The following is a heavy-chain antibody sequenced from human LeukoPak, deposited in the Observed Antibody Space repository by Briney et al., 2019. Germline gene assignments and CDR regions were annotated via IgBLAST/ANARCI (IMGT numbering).Heavy chain of an antibody. CDR1: GGSISSGGYY. J-gene: IGHJ4*02. D-gene: IGHD3-10*01. Sequence: SQTLSLTRTVSGGSISSGGYYWRWIRQHPGKGLEWIGYIYYSGSTYYNPSLKSRVTISVDTSKTQFSLKLSSVTTADTAVYYCASRMVREVLYYFDYWGQGTLVTVSS. CDR3: ASRMVREVLYYFDY. V-gene: IGHV4-31*03. CDR2: IYYSGST.